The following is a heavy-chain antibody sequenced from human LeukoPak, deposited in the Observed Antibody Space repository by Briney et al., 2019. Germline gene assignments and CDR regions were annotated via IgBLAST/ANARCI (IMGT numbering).Heavy chain of an antibody. D-gene: IGHD5-24*01. Sequence: PGGSLRLSCAASGFTFDDYGMSWVRQAPGKGLEWVAVISYDGSNKYYADSVKGRFTISRDNSKNTLYLQMNSLRAEDTAVYYCARDREMATIWRIWYYFDYWGQGTLVTVSS. CDR3: ARDREMATIWRIWYYFDY. CDR2: ISYDGSNK. CDR1: GFTFDDYG. J-gene: IGHJ4*02. V-gene: IGHV3-30*03.